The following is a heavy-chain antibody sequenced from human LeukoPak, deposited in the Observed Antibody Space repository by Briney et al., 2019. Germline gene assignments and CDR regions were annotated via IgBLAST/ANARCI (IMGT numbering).Heavy chain of an antibody. V-gene: IGHV3-11*04. Sequence: PGESLRLSCVVSGFSFSNLYMTWIRQTPGKGLESLAYISGSGSDIYYADSVKGRFTISRDNAKNSLYLQMNSLRAEDTAVYYCARDLITVVIDSDHWGLGTLVTVSS. D-gene: IGHD4-23*01. CDR2: ISGSGSDI. CDR1: GFSFSNLY. J-gene: IGHJ5*02. CDR3: ARDLITVVIDSDH.